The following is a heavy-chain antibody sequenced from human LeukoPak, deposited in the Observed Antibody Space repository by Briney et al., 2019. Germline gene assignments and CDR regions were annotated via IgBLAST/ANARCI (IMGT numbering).Heavy chain of an antibody. CDR2: INPNSGGT. V-gene: IGHV1-2*02. D-gene: IGHD2-2*01. CDR1: GYTFTGYY. J-gene: IGHJ4*02. CDR3: ARSRRYCSSTSCYFSY. Sequence: GASVKVSCKASGYTFTGYYMHWVRQAPGQGLEWMGWINPNSGGTNYAQKFQGRVTMTRDTSISTAYMELSRLRSEDTAVYYCARSRRYCSSTSCYFSYWGQGTLVTVSS.